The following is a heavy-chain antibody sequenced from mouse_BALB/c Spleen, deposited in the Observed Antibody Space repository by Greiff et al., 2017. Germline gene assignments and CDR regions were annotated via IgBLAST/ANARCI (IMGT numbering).Heavy chain of an antibody. V-gene: IGHV5-17*02. Sequence: EVQVVESGGGLVQPGGSRKLSCAASGFTFSSFGMHWVRQAPEKGLEWVAYISSGSSTIYYADTVKGRFTISRDNPKNTLFLQMTSLRSEDTAMYYCARLGSSGYDAMDYWGQGTSVTVSS. CDR3: ARLGSSGYDAMDY. J-gene: IGHJ4*01. D-gene: IGHD3-1*01. CDR1: GFTFSSFG. CDR2: ISSGSSTI.